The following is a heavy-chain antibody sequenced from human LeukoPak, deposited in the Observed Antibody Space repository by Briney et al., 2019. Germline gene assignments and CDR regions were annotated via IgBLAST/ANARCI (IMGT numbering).Heavy chain of an antibody. CDR3: ARDAGMGHNYYGSGSYYNYYYYYGMDV. CDR1: GFTFSSYS. Sequence: GGSLRLFCAASGFTFSSYSMNWVRQAPGKGLEWVSSISSSSSYIYYADSVKGRFTISRDNAKNSLYLQMNSLRAEDTAVYYCARDAGMGHNYYGSGSYYNYYYYYGMDVWGQGTTVTVSS. CDR2: ISSSSSYI. V-gene: IGHV3-21*01. J-gene: IGHJ6*02. D-gene: IGHD3-10*01.